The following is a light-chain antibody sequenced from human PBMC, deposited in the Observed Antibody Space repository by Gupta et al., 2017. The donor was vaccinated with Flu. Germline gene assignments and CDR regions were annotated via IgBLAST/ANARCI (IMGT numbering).Light chain of an antibody. CDR3: TSYVSSATLV. V-gene: IGLV2-14*01. Sequence: ITISCTGTSSDVGDYKYVSWYQQHPGKAPKLMIYEVSNRPSWVSNRFSGSKSGNTASLTISGLQAEDEADDYCTSYVSSATLVFGGGTKLTVL. CDR2: EVS. J-gene: IGLJ2*01. CDR1: SSDVGDYKY.